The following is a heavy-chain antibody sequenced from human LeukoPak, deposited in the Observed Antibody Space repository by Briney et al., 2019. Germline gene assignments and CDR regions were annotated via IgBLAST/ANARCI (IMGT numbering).Heavy chain of an antibody. D-gene: IGHD3-3*01. CDR2: IYYSGST. Sequence: SETLSLTCTVSGGSISSNSYYWGWIRQPPGNGLEWIGSIYYSGSTYYNPSLKSRVTISVDTSKNQFSLKLSSVTAADTAVYYCARLANTAYYDFWSGYFPNWFDPWGQGTLVTVSS. J-gene: IGHJ5*02. CDR3: ARLANTAYYDFWSGYFPNWFDP. CDR1: GGSISSNSYY. V-gene: IGHV4-39*01.